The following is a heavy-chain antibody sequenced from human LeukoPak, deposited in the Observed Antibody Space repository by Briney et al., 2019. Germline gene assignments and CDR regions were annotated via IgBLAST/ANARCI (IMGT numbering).Heavy chain of an antibody. CDR3: ARESILGTTTDYFDY. V-gene: IGHV3-48*04. D-gene: IGHD1-26*01. Sequence: GGSLRLSCEAAGFTASSYTMNWVRQAPGKGLEWVSLISRTTGSIYYADSVRGRFTISRDSAKNSVYLQMNSLRAEDTAIYYCARESILGTTTDYFDYWGQGTRVNVSS. J-gene: IGHJ4*02. CDR1: GFTASSYT. CDR2: ISRTTGSI.